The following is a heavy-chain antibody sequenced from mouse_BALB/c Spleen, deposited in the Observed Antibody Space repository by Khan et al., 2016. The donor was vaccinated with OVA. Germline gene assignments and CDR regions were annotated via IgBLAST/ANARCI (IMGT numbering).Heavy chain of an antibody. V-gene: IGHV9-3-1*01. J-gene: IGHJ2*01. Sequence: QIQLVQSGPELKKPGETVKISCKASGYTFTNYVMNWVKQSPGKGLKWMGWINTHTGEPTYADDFMGRFAFSLETSVSTAYLQINSLKCEDTATYCCTGCRGGCWGRGTTLTVSA. CDR1: GYTFTNYV. CDR3: TGCRGGC. CDR2: INTHTGEP.